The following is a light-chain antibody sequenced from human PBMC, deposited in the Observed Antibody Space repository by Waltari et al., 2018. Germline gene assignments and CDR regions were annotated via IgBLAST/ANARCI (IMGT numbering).Light chain of an antibody. CDR3: HQSNSLPYS. Sequence: EIVLTQSPGFRSVTPKERVTIICRASQTIGNSLHWYQQKPDQSPKLLIKYASQSFPGVPSRFSGSGSGTDFTLTIDSLEPEDAATYFCHQSNSLPYSFGQGTKLEIK. CDR1: QTIGNS. V-gene: IGKV6-21*01. CDR2: YAS. J-gene: IGKJ2*01.